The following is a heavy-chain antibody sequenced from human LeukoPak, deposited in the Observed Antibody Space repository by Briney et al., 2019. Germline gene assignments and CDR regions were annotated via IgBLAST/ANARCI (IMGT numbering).Heavy chain of an antibody. CDR3: ARHFMVRGVIHFDY. CDR1: GGSISSYY. D-gene: IGHD3-10*01. Sequence: SETLSLTCTVSGGSISSYYWSWIRQPPGKGLEWIGYIYYSGSTNYNPSLKSRVTISVDTSKNQFSLKLSSVTAADTAVYYCARHFMVRGVIHFDYWGQGTLVTVSS. V-gene: IGHV4-59*01. CDR2: IYYSGST. J-gene: IGHJ4*02.